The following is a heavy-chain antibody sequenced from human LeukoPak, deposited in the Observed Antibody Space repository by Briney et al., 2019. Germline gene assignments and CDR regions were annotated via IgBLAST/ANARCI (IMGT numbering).Heavy chain of an antibody. CDR2: ISYDGSNK. V-gene: IGHV3-30-3*01. CDR3: ARDWAPPSYYYDSSGYYDY. D-gene: IGHD3-22*01. CDR1: GFTFSSYA. J-gene: IGHJ4*02. Sequence: GGSLRLSCAASGFTFSSYAMHWVRQAPGKGLEWVAVISYDGSNKYYADSVKGRSTISRDNSKNTLYLQMNSLRAEDTAVYYCARDWAPPSYYYDSSGYYDYWGQGTLVTVSS.